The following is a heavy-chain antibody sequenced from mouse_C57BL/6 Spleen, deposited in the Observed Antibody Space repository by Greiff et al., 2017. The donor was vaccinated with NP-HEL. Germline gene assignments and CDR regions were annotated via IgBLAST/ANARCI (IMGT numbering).Heavy chain of an antibody. Sequence: QVQLQQPGAELVKPGASVKLSCKASGYTFTSYWMHWVKQRPGQGLEWIGMIHPNSGSTNYNEKFKSKATLTVDKSSSTAYMQLSSHASEDSAVYYCAKDYYSNYGFAYWGQGTLVTVSA. D-gene: IGHD2-5*01. CDR1: GYTFTSYW. CDR2: IHPNSGST. J-gene: IGHJ3*01. V-gene: IGHV1-64*01. CDR3: AKDYYSNYGFAY.